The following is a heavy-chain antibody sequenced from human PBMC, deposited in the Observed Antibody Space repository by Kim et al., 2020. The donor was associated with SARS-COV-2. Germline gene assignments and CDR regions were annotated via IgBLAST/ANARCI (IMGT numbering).Heavy chain of an antibody. J-gene: IGHJ6*02. CDR2: TYYRSKWYN. CDR1: GDSVSSNSAA. Sequence: SQTLSLTCAISGDSVSSNSAAWNWLRQSPSRGLEWLGRTYYRSKWYNDYAVSVKSRITINPDTSKNQFSLQLNSVTPEDTAVYYCARDWYYDFWSGYSYYYYGMDVWGQGTTVTVSS. CDR3: ARDWYYDFWSGYSYYYYGMDV. D-gene: IGHD3-3*01. V-gene: IGHV6-1*01.